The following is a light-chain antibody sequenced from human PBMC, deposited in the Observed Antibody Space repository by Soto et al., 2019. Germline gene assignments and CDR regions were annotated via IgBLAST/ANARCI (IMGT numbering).Light chain of an antibody. J-gene: IGKJ3*01. V-gene: IGKV1-27*01. CDR2: AAS. CDR3: QKYNSALLCT. CDR1: QGISNY. Sequence: DIQMTQSPSSLSASVGDRVTITCRASQGISNYLAWYQQKPGKVPKLLIYAASTLQSGVPSRFSGSGSGTDFTLTISSLQPEDVATYYCQKYNSALLCTFGPGTKVDIK.